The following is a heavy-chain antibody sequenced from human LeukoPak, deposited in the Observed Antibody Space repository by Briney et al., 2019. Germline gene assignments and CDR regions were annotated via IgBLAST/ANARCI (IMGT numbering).Heavy chain of an antibody. CDR2: IIPIFGTA. Sequence: SVKVSCKASGGTFSSYAISWVRQAPGQGLEWMGGIIPIFGTANYAQKFQGRVTITTDESTSTAYMELSSLRSEDTVVYYCARGGGFMTTVTTFDYWGQGTLVTVSS. J-gene: IGHJ4*02. CDR1: GGTFSSYA. V-gene: IGHV1-69*05. CDR3: ARGGGFMTTVTTFDY. D-gene: IGHD4-11*01.